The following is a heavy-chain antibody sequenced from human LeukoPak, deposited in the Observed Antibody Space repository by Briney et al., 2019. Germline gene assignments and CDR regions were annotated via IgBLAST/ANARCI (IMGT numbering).Heavy chain of an antibody. CDR2: IYTSGST. V-gene: IGHV4-4*07. CDR3: ASSMIQGGYFDY. J-gene: IGHJ4*02. CDR1: GGSISSYY. Sequence: PSETLSLTCTVSGGSISSYYWSWIRQPAGKGLEWIGRIYTSGSTSYNPSLKSRVTMSVDTSKNQFSLKLSSVTAADTAVYYCASSMIQGGYFDYWGQGTLVTVSS. D-gene: IGHD1-26*01.